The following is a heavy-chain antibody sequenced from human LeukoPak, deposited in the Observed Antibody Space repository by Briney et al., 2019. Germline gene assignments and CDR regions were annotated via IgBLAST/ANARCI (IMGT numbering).Heavy chain of an antibody. V-gene: IGHV4-34*01. CDR2: INHSGYT. J-gene: IGHJ4*02. CDR1: GVSFDDYY. D-gene: IGHD4-17*01. CDR3: TRMTTGHDY. Sequence: PSETLSLTCAVSGVSFDDYYWSWVRQTPGKGLEWIGEINHSGYTNDSPSFKSRVTLSIDTSRKQFSLNLRSVTVADAGIYYCTRMTTGHDYRGQGTLVTVSS.